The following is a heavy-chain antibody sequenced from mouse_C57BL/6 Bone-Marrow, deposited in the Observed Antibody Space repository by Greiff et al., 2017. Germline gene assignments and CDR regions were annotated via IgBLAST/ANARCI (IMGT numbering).Heavy chain of an antibody. V-gene: IGHV1-55*01. CDR2: IYPGSGST. CDR3: EGYYGSSAWYFDV. D-gene: IGHD1-1*01. J-gene: IGHJ1*03. CDR1: GYTFTSYW. Sequence: QVQLQQPGAELVKPGASVKMSCKASGYTFTSYWITWVKQRPGQGLEWIGDIYPGSGSTNYNEKFKSKATLTVDTSTSTAYMQLSSLTSEDSAVYDCEGYYGSSAWYFDVWGTGTTVTVSS.